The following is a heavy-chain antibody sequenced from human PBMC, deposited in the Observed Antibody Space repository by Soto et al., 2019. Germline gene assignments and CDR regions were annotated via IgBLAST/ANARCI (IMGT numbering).Heavy chain of an antibody. CDR3: AKVLGWPRTSYPDY. D-gene: IGHD2-15*01. J-gene: IGHJ4*02. Sequence: QVQLVESGGGVVQPGESLRLSCAASGFNFSSHGLHWVRQAPGKGLEWVAVISYDGSHKFSTESVKGRFTISRDNSKNTLSLQMSSLRTEDVGVYYWAKVLGWPRTSYPDYGGQGIRVTVSS. CDR1: GFNFSSHG. V-gene: IGHV3-30*18. CDR2: ISYDGSHK.